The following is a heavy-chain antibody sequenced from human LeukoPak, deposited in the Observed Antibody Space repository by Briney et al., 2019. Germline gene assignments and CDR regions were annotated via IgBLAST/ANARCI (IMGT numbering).Heavy chain of an antibody. CDR3: ARAGGYYYDSYFDY. CDR1: GGSISSYY. Sequence: PSETLSLTCTVSGGSISSYYWSWIRQPPGKGLEWIGYIYYSGGTNYNPSLKSRVTISVDTSKNQFSLKLSSVTAADTAVYYCARAGGYYYDSYFDYWGQGTLVTVSS. D-gene: IGHD3-22*01. V-gene: IGHV4-59*01. J-gene: IGHJ4*02. CDR2: IYYSGGT.